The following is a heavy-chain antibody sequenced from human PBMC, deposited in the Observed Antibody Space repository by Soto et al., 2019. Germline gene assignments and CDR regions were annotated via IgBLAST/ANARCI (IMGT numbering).Heavy chain of an antibody. CDR2: ISGSGGST. D-gene: IGHD3-22*01. J-gene: IGHJ4*02. CDR3: AKIDSSGYYHFDY. Sequence: EVQLLESGGGLVQPGGSLRLSCAASGFTFSSYAMSWVRQAPGQGLEWVSAISGSGGSTYYADSVKGRFTISSDNTKNTLYLQMNSLRAEDTAVYYCAKIDSSGYYHFDYWGQGTLVTVSS. V-gene: IGHV3-23*01. CDR1: GFTFSSYA.